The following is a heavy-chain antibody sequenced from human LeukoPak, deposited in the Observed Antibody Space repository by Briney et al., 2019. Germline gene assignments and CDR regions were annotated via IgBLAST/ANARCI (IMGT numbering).Heavy chain of an antibody. V-gene: IGHV1-69*06. CDR1: GGTFSSYA. CDR3: ARPDPSMVRGGQSYYYYGMDV. D-gene: IGHD3-10*01. CDR2: IIPIFGTA. J-gene: IGHJ6*04. Sequence: EASVKVSCKASGGTFSSYAISWVRQAPGQGLEWMGGIIPIFGTANYAQKFQGRVTITADKSTSTAYMELSSLRSEDTAVYYCARPDPSMVRGGQSYYYYGMDVWGKGTTVTVSS.